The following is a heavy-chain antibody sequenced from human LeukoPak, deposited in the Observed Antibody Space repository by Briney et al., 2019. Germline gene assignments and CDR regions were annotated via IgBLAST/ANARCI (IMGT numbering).Heavy chain of an antibody. CDR3: ARGRTICSVVICYFDY. CDR1: GCTFDDYG. D-gene: IGHD2-15*01. Sequence: GGAVRVSCAASGCTFDDYGMSWVGQAPGKGVEGVAGISRCCGTTYYADSVKPRFTFFSDNSNHTLYLQMNILRAEDTAVYYCARGRTICSVVICYFDYWGQGTLVTVSS. J-gene: IGHJ4*02. CDR2: ISRCCGTT. V-gene: IGHV3-23*01.